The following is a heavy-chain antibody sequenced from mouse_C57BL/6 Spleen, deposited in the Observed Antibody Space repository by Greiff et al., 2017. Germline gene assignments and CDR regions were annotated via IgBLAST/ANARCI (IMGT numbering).Heavy chain of an antibody. D-gene: IGHD4-1*01. J-gene: IGHJ3*01. Sequence: VQLQQSGPELVKPGASVKISCKASGYTFTDYYMNWVKQSHGKSLAWIGDFHPNNGGTSYNQTFKGKATLTVDKSSSTAYMGLRSMTSEDSAVYCCARGRLGREFADWGQGTLVTVAA. V-gene: IGHV1-26*01. CDR2: FHPNNGGT. CDR1: GYTFTDYY. CDR3: ARGRLGREFAD.